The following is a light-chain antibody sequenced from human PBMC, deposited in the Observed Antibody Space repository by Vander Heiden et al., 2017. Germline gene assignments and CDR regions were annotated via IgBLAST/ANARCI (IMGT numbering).Light chain of an antibody. V-gene: IGKV3-11*01. CDR2: DAS. J-gene: IGKJ4*01. Sequence: IVLTQSPATLSLSPGERATLSCRASQSVSSYLAWYQQKPGQAPRLLIYDASNRATGIPARFSGSGSGTDFTLTISSLEPEDFAVYYCQQRRTWLTFGGGTKVEIK. CDR1: QSVSSY. CDR3: QQRRTWLT.